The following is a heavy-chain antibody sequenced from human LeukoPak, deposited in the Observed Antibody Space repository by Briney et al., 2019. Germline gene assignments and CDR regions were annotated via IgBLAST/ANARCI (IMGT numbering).Heavy chain of an antibody. Sequence: GGSLRLSCAASGFTFSSYAMSWVRQAPGKGLEWVSAISGSGGSTYYAASVKGRFTISRDNSKNTLFLQMNSLRAEDTAVYYCAKSFDYGGNSLGSFFDYWGQGTLVTVSS. CDR3: AKSFDYGGNSLGSFFDY. V-gene: IGHV3-23*01. D-gene: IGHD4-23*01. J-gene: IGHJ4*02. CDR1: GFTFSSYA. CDR2: ISGSGGST.